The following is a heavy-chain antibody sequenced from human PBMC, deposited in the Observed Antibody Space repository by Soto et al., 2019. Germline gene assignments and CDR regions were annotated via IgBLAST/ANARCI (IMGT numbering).Heavy chain of an antibody. CDR2: MSYDGRNQ. Sequence: QVQLVESGGGVVQPGTSLRLSCSASGFTLSGVDMHWVRQAPGKGLEWVAVMSYDGRNQYYADSVKGRFTVSRDSSKCTLYLQMNRLRTEDAAVYYCAKGGWFTSSSRSDCWGQGTLVTVSS. CDR1: GFTLSGVD. J-gene: IGHJ4*02. V-gene: IGHV3-30*18. D-gene: IGHD6-6*01. CDR3: AKGGWFTSSSRSDC.